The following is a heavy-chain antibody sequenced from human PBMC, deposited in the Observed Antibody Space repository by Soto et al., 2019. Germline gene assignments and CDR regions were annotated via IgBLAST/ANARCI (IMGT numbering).Heavy chain of an antibody. CDR1: GFTFRNFG. CDR2: ISGSGSST. Sequence: GGSLRLSCAASGFTFRNFGMSWVRQAPGKGLEWVSSISGSGSSTYYAETVKGRFTISRDNSKNTLYLQMNSLRAEDTAVYYCAKGVDTIFGVVTHFDYWGQGTLVTVSS. CDR3: AKGVDTIFGVVTHFDY. J-gene: IGHJ4*02. D-gene: IGHD3-3*01. V-gene: IGHV3-23*01.